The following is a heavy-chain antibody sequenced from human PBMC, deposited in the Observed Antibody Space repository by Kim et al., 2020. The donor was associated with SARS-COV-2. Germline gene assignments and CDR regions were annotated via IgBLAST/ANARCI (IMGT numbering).Heavy chain of an antibody. CDR3: ASGSSGLGVEYSSSLYYFDY. CDR2: IYYSGST. CDR1: GGSISSYY. J-gene: IGHJ4*02. Sequence: SETLSLTCTVSGGSISSYYWRWIRQPPGKGLEWIGYIYYSGSTNYNPSLKSRVTISVDTSKNQFSLKLSSVTAAATAVYYCASGSSGLGVEYSSSLYYFDYWGQGTLVTVSS. V-gene: IGHV4-59*01. D-gene: IGHD6-6*01.